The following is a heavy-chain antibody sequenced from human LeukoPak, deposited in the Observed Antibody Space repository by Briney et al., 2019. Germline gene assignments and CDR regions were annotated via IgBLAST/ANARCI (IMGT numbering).Heavy chain of an antibody. J-gene: IGHJ4*02. CDR1: GVSISSSSYY. D-gene: IGHD3-10*01. V-gene: IGHV4-39*07. CDR2: IYYSGST. CDR3: VRGRSAWFGIDY. Sequence: SETLSLTCTVSGVSISSSSYYWGWIRQPPGKGLEWIGSIYYSGSTYYNPSLKSRVTISVDTSKNQFSLKLSSVTAADTAVYYCVRGRSAWFGIDYWGQGTLVTVSS.